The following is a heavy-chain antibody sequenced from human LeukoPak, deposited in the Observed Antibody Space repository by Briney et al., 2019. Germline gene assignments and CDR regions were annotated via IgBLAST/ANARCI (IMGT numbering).Heavy chain of an antibody. D-gene: IGHD3-10*01. CDR2: INTNSGGI. CDR1: GYTFTGYS. CDR3: ASPLYGPGSCRYYYYGMDV. Sequence: GASVKVSCATSGYTFTGYSMHWVRQAPGQGLEWVGWINTNSGGIYYAQTVKGRVTMSRDTANSTAYMEMSRLRSDDTAVYYCASPLYGPGSCRYYYYGMDVWGQGATVTVSS. J-gene: IGHJ6*02. V-gene: IGHV1-2*02.